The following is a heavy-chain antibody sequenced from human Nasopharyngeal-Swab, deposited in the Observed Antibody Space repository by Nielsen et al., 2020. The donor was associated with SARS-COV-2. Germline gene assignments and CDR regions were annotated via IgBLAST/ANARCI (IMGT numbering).Heavy chain of an antibody. CDR2: ISYDGSNK. CDR3: ARKGLYDSSGYPFDP. V-gene: IGHV3-30*04. CDR1: GFTFSSYA. D-gene: IGHD3-22*01. J-gene: IGHJ5*02. Sequence: GGSLRLSCAASGFTFSSYAMHWVRQAPGKGLEWMTLISYDGSNKYYADSVKGRFTISRDNAKNSLYLQMNSLRAEDTAVYYCARKGLYDSSGYPFDPWGQGTLVTVSS.